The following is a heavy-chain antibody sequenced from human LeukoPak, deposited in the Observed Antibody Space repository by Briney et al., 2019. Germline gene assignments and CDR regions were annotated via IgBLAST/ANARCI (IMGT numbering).Heavy chain of an antibody. CDR1: GGSISSSSYY. D-gene: IGHD6-13*01. J-gene: IGHJ6*02. CDR2: IYYSGST. Sequence: SETLSLTCTVSGGSISSSSYYWGWIRQPPGQGLEWIGSIYYSGSTYYNPSLKSRVTISVDTSKNQFSLKLSSVTAADTAVYYCARPLLSSSWYRYYYGMDVWGQGTTVTVSS. V-gene: IGHV4-39*01. CDR3: ARPLLSSSWYRYYYGMDV.